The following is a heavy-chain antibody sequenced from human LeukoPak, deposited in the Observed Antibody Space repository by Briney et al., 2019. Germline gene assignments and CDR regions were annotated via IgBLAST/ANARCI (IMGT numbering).Heavy chain of an antibody. CDR3: AKSPQISGYDFWSGSILRYYYYGMDV. V-gene: IGHV3-23*01. CDR2: ISGSGGST. Sequence: PGGSLRLSCAASGFTFSSYAMSWVRQAPGKGLEWVSAISGSGGSTYYADSVKGRFTISRDNSKNTLYLQMNSLRAEDTAVYYCAKSPQISGYDFWSGSILRYYYYGMDVWGQGTTVTVPS. J-gene: IGHJ6*02. CDR1: GFTFSSYA. D-gene: IGHD3-3*01.